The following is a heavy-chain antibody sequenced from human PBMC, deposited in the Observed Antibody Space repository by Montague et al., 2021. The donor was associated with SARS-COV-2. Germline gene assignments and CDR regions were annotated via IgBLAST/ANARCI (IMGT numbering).Heavy chain of an antibody. D-gene: IGHD3-9*01. CDR1: GGSISTYY. Sequence: SETLSLACTVSGGSISTYYWNWIRQLPGKGLEWIGYIDYSGSTNYNPSLQSRVIISVDRSKIQFSPKLNSVTAADTAIYYCARLPYDNSYGMDVWGQGTTVTVSS. J-gene: IGHJ6*02. CDR2: IDYSGST. CDR3: ARLPYDNSYGMDV. V-gene: IGHV4-59*01.